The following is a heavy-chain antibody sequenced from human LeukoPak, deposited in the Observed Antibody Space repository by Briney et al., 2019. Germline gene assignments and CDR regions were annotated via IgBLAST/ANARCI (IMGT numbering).Heavy chain of an antibody. Sequence: TLCLTCTDSGGSISSGSYYWSWIRQPAGKGLEWIGRIYTSGSTNYNPSLKSRVTISVDTSKNQFSLKLSSVTAADTAVYYCASTIWSEGSNRFDPWGQGTLVTVSS. CDR1: GGSISSGSYY. CDR2: IYTSGST. D-gene: IGHD5/OR15-5a*01. V-gene: IGHV4-61*02. CDR3: ASTIWSEGSNRFDP. J-gene: IGHJ5*02.